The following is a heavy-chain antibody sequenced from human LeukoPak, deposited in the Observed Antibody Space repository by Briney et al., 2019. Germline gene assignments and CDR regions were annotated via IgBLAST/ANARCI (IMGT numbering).Heavy chain of an antibody. CDR3: SRESGAFCPFGY. Sequence: SQTLSLTCTVSGASISSGGYYWTGIRQPPSEGLEWIGEVSLTGETNYNPSLNGRVTMSLDGSRNQLSLTLTSVTAADTAIYYCSRESGAFCPFGYWGQGTLVIVPP. V-gene: IGHV4-30-2*01. J-gene: IGHJ4*02. D-gene: IGHD1-26*01. CDR2: VSLTGET. CDR1: GASISSGGYY.